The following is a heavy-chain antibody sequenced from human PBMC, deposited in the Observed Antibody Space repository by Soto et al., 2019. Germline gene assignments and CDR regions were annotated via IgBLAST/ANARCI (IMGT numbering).Heavy chain of an antibody. CDR2: IKQDGSEK. CDR3: ARRSYPGEFAY. CDR1: GFTLSTYW. J-gene: IGHJ4*02. Sequence: EVQLVESGGGLVVPGGSLRLSCVASGFTLSTYWMTWVRQAPGKGLEWVANIKQDGSEKYYVDSVKGRFTISRDNAKNSLYLQMNSLRAEDTAVYYCARRSYPGEFAYWGQGTLVTVAS. V-gene: IGHV3-7*01. D-gene: IGHD3-10*01.